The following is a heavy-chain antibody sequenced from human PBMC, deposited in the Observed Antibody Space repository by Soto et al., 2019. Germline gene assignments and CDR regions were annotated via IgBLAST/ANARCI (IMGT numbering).Heavy chain of an antibody. Sequence: GASVKVSCKASGYTFTSYGISWVRQAPGQGLEWMGIINPSGGSTSYAQKFQGRVTMTRDTSTSTVYMELSSLRSEDTAVYYCARDLGYCSSTSCYGTWFDPWGQGTLVTVSS. CDR2: INPSGGST. CDR1: GYTFTSYG. J-gene: IGHJ5*02. CDR3: ARDLGYCSSTSCYGTWFDP. D-gene: IGHD2-2*01. V-gene: IGHV1-46*01.